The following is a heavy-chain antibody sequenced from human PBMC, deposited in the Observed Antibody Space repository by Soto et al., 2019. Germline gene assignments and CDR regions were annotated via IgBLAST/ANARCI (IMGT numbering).Heavy chain of an antibody. CDR1: GYTLTELS. J-gene: IGHJ6*02. CDR3: ATAGGYDILTGVDYYGMDV. V-gene: IGHV1-24*01. Sequence: SVKVSCKASGYTLTELSMHWVRQAPGKGLEWMGGFDPEDGETIYAQKFQGRVTMTEDTSTDTAYMELSSLRSEDTAVYYCATAGGYDILTGVDYYGMDVWGQGTTVTVSS. D-gene: IGHD3-9*01. CDR2: FDPEDGET.